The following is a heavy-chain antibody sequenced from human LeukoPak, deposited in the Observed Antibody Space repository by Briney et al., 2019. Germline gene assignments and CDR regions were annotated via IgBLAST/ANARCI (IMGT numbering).Heavy chain of an antibody. V-gene: IGHV3-30-3*01. Sequence: GGSLRLSCVVSGFNFDNFAMHWVRQAPGKGLEWVAVISYDGSNKYYADSVKGRFTISRDNSKNTLYLQMNSLRAEDTAVYYCARWDRGLDYWGQGTLVTVSS. CDR2: ISYDGSNK. D-gene: IGHD1-26*01. CDR1: GFNFDNFA. CDR3: ARWDRGLDY. J-gene: IGHJ4*02.